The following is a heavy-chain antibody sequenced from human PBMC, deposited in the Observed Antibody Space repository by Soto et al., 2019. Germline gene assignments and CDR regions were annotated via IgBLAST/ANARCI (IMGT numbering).Heavy chain of an antibody. CDR3: ARTYYYESSPPWV. D-gene: IGHD3-22*01. V-gene: IGHV3-30*03. J-gene: IGHJ3*01. CDR1: GFTFSSYS. Sequence: PGGSLRLSCAASGFTFSSYSMNWVRQAPGKGLEWVAVISYDGSNKYYADSVKGRFTISRDNSKNTLYLQMNSLRAEDTAVYYCARTYYYESSPPWVWGQGTMGTVS. CDR2: ISYDGSNK.